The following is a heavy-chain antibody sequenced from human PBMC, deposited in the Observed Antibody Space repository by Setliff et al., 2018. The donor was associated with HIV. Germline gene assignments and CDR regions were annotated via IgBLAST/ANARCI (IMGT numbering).Heavy chain of an antibody. Sequence: SETLSLTCTVSGGSISSHYWSWIRQPPGKRLEWIGYIYHSGSTNYNPSLKSRVTISVDTSKNQFSLKLSSVTAADTAVYYCAGCITGTTHWFDPWGQGTLVTVSS. CDR2: IYHSGST. CDR3: AGCITGTTHWFDP. CDR1: GGSISSHY. D-gene: IGHD1-20*01. V-gene: IGHV4-59*11. J-gene: IGHJ5*02.